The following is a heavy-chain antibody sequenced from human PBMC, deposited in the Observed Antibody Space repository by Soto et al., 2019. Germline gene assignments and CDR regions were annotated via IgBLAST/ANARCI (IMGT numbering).Heavy chain of an antibody. CDR1: EFTFSRHG. CDR2: IWYDGSNE. D-gene: IGHD1-1*01. J-gene: IGHJ6*03. Sequence: QVQLVESGGGVVQPGRSLRLSCAASEFTFSRHGMHWVRQAPGKGLQWVGVIWYDGSNEVYADSVKGRFIISRDNNKNILYLQMNCLRAEDTAVYYCARERRFRDNKRNYMDVCGPEITVTVSS. V-gene: IGHV3-33*01. CDR3: ARERRFRDNKRNYMDV.